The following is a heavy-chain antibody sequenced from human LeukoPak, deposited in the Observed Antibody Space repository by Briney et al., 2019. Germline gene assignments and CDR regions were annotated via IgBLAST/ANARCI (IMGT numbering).Heavy chain of an antibody. V-gene: IGHV3-23*01. Sequence: QSGESLRLSCAASGFTFSSYAMSWVRQAPGKGLEWVSAISGSSSTYYADSVKGRFTISRDNSKNTLYLQMNSLRAEDTAVYYCAKDQHGSGSYSVYWGQGTLVTVSS. CDR3: AKDQHGSGSYSVY. CDR1: GFTFSSYA. D-gene: IGHD3-10*01. J-gene: IGHJ4*02. CDR2: ISGSSST.